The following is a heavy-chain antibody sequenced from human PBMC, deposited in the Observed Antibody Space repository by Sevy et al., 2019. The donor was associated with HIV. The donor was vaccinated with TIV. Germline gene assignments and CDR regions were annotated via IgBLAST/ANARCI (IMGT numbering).Heavy chain of an antibody. D-gene: IGHD3-22*01. CDR3: ATTKDYYETSGSPFDY. Sequence: ASVKVSCKVSGKSLTAFSMHWVRQAPGKGLEWMGSFDPEDGETIYAQKLQARLTMTEDTYTDTAYMERIRLRSEDTAVYYCATTKDYYETSGSPFDYWGQGTLVTVSS. CDR2: FDPEDGET. V-gene: IGHV1-24*01. J-gene: IGHJ4*02. CDR1: GKSLTAFS.